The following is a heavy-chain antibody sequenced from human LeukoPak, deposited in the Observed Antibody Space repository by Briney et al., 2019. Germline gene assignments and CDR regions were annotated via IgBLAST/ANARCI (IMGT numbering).Heavy chain of an antibody. D-gene: IGHD3-10*01. CDR1: GYTFINYG. CDR3: ARDFSWGVDY. J-gene: IGHJ4*02. CDR2: INGNSGAT. Sequence: ASVKVSCKASGYTFINYGITWVRQTPGQGLEWMGWINGNSGATNYARNFQDRVTLTRDTSISTVYMELSRLRIDDTAVYYCARDFSWGVDYWGQGTLVTVSS. V-gene: IGHV1-2*02.